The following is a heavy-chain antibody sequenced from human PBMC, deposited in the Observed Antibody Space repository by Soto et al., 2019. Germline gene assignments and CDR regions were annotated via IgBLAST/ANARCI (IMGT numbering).Heavy chain of an antibody. CDR1: GGSISSSSYY. V-gene: IGHV4-39*07. CDR2: IFYSGST. J-gene: IGHJ5*02. D-gene: IGHD6-13*01. CDR3: AALAAAEGGWFDP. Sequence: SETLSLTCTVSGGSISSSSYYWGWIRQPPGKGLEWIGSIFYSGSTYYNPSLKSRVTISVDTSKNQFSLKLSSVTAADTAVYYFAALAAAEGGWFDPWGKGTLVTVSS.